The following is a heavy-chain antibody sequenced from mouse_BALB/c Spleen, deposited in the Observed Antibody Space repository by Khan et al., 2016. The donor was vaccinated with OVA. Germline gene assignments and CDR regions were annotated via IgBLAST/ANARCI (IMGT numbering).Heavy chain of an antibody. V-gene: IGHV2-6-5*01. CDR3: SIHLILYPYYFDY. J-gene: IGHJ2*01. CDR1: GFSLTDYG. Sequence: QVQLKESGPGLVAPSQSLSITCTVSGFSLTDYGVSWIRQPPGKGLEWLGVIWGGGNTYYNSVLKSRLSISKDNSKSQVFLKMNSLQTDDTAMCYCSIHLILYPYYFDYWGQGTTLTVSS. CDR2: IWGGGNT. D-gene: IGHD1-1*01.